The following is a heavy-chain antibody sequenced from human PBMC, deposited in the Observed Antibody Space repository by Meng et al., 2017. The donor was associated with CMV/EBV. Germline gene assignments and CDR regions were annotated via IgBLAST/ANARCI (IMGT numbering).Heavy chain of an antibody. V-gene: IGHV4-59*13. J-gene: IGHJ5*02. CDR2: ISYGGIT. D-gene: IGHD3-10*01. CDR3: AKEGFGSGSST. Sequence: ESLKISCTVSGGPISSYYWSWIRQPPGKGLEWIGYISYGGITDYNPSLKSRVTISMDTPNNQFSLSLTSVTAADTAMYYCAKEGFGSGSSTWGQGTLVTVSS. CDR1: GGPISSYY.